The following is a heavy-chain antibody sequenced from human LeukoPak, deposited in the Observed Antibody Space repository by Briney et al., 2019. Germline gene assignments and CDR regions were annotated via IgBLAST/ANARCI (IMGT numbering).Heavy chain of an antibody. D-gene: IGHD6-13*01. V-gene: IGHV4-34*01. CDR3: ASLIAAAGTKRKTQNYFDY. J-gene: IGHJ4*02. CDR1: GGSFIGYY. CDR2: INHFGST. Sequence: SETLSLTCAVYGGSFIGYYWSWIRQPPGKGLEWIGEINHFGSTNYNPSLKSRVTISIDTSKNQFSLKLSSVTAADTAVYYCASLIAAAGTKRKTQNYFDYWGQGTLVTVSS.